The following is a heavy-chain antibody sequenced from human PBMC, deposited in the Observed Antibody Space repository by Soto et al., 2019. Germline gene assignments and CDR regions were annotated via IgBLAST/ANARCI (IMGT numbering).Heavy chain of an antibody. Sequence: EVQLLESGGGLVQPGGSLRLSCAASGFTFSSYAMSWVRQAPGKRLEWVSAISGSGGSTYYADSVKGRFTISRDNSKNMLYLHRDSLGAEDTAVHYCAKGGSLADFDYWGQGTRVTVSS. D-gene: IGHD1-26*01. CDR3: AKGGSLADFDY. CDR1: GFTFSSYA. V-gene: IGHV3-23*01. CDR2: ISGSGGST. J-gene: IGHJ4*02.